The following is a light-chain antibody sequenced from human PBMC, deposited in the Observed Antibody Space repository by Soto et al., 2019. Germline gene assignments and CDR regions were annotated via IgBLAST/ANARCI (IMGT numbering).Light chain of an antibody. J-gene: IGKJ1*01. CDR2: DAS. Sequence: DIQMTQSPFTLSATIGERVTITCRASQSINNRLSWHQQKPGKAPKVLICDASSLKSGVPSRFSGSGSGTEYTLTISSLQADDFATYYCQQYYSYPWTFAQGTKVDIK. V-gene: IGKV1-5*01. CDR1: QSINNR. CDR3: QQYYSYPWT.